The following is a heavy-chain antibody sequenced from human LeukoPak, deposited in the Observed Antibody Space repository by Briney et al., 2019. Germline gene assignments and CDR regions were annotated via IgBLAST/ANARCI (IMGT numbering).Heavy chain of an antibody. J-gene: IGHJ5*01. CDR3: ARETADYGDFDS. CDR2: INPDSGGT. CDR1: GYTFSDHY. D-gene: IGHD4-17*01. Sequence: ASVKVSCTAYGYTFSDHYMHWVRQAPGQGLEWMGWINPDSGGTQYAEKFQGRVSMTRDTSINTVHMEMSGLTSDDTAIFYCARETADYGDFDSWGQGTLVTVSS. V-gene: IGHV1-2*02.